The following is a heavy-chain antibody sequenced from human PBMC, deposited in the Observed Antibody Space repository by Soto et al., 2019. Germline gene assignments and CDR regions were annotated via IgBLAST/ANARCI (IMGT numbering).Heavy chain of an antibody. V-gene: IGHV4-30-2*01. J-gene: IGHJ6*02. CDR3: ARAYYDFWSGYADPYYYYGMDV. D-gene: IGHD3-3*01. CDR2: IYHSGST. CDR1: GGSISSGGYS. Sequence: PSETLSLTCAVSGGSISSGGYSWSWIRQPPGKGLEWIGYIYHSGSTYYNPSLKSRVTISVDRSKNQFSLKLSSVTAADTAVYYCARAYYDFWSGYADPYYYYGMDVWGQGTTVTVSS.